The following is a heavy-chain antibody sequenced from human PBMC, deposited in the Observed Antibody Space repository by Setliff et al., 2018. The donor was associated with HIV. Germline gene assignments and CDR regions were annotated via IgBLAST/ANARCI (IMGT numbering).Heavy chain of an antibody. CDR3: ARDHPPAL. CDR1: GVTVSSNY. V-gene: IGHV3-53*01. Sequence: GESLRLSCAASGVTVSSNYMSWVRQAPGKGLEWVGIIYSAGNTYYADSVKGRFTISRDNLRNTLYLQMNSLSAEDTAVYYCARDHPPALWGQGTLVTVSS. CDR2: IYSAGNT. J-gene: IGHJ4*02.